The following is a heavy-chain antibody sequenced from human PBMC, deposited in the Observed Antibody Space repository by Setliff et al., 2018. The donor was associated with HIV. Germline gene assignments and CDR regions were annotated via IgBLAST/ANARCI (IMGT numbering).Heavy chain of an antibody. CDR1: GGSISSASYS. D-gene: IGHD2-2*01. CDR2: IYPNGNT. V-gene: IGHV4-30-2*01. CDR3: ARDFCSSTTCTNWFHP. Sequence: SETLSLTCTVSGGSISSASYSWSWIRQPPGKGLEWIGYIYPNGNTYYSPSLKSRVTISVDTSKNQFSLNLSSVTAADTAVYYCARDFCSSTTCTNWFHPWGQGTLVTVSS. J-gene: IGHJ5*02.